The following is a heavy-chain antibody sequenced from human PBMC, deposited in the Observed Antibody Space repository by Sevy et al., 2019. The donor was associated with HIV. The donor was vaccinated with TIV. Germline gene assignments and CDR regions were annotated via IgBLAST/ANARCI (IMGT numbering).Heavy chain of an antibody. D-gene: IGHD3-10*01. Sequence: QLGGSLRLSCAASGFTFRNYVMNWVRQPPVKGLEWVSVISDGGGTTYYADSVKGRFTISRDDSKSTLYLQMNSLRVEDTAVYFCAKRVAGALAALDIWGQGTMVTVSS. CDR2: ISDGGGTT. J-gene: IGHJ3*02. CDR1: GFTFRNYV. V-gene: IGHV3-23*01. CDR3: AKRVAGALAALDI.